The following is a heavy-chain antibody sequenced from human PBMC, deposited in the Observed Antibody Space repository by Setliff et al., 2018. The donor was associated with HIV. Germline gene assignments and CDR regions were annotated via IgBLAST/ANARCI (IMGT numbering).Heavy chain of an antibody. Sequence: ASVKVSCKVSGYTLSELSMHWVRQAPGEGLEWMGGFDPEDGETIYAEKFQGRVTMTEDTGTETAYMELSSLRSDDTAVYYCATALVPAAIRQYFYYYYMDVWGKGTTVTVSS. CDR2: FDPEDGET. CDR3: ATALVPAAIRQYFYYYYMDV. V-gene: IGHV1-24*01. CDR1: GYTLSELS. J-gene: IGHJ6*03. D-gene: IGHD2-2*01.